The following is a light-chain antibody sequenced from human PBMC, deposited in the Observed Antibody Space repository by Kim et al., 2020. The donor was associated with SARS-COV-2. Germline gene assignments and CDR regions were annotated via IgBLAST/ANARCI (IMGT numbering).Light chain of an antibody. CDR2: DAS. Sequence: STGERATLSCRASPSVHSYLAWYQQKPGQAPRLLIYDASNRATGIPARFSGSGSGTDFTLTISSLEPEDFAVYYCQQRSNWPPKYTFGQGTKLEI. J-gene: IGKJ2*01. V-gene: IGKV3-11*01. CDR3: QQRSNWPPKYT. CDR1: PSVHSY.